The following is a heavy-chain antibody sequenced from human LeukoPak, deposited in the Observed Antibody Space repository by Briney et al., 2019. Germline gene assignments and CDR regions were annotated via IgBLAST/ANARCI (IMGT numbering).Heavy chain of an antibody. J-gene: IGHJ4*02. D-gene: IGHD2-2*02. V-gene: IGHV1-8*02. CDR2: MNPNSGNT. CDR3: AKGRVVPAAIVLDY. Sequence: ASVKVSCKASGYTFTSYGINWVRQATGQGLEWMGWMNPNSGNTGYAQKFQGRVTMTRNTSISTAYMELSSLRSEDTAVYYCAKGRVVPAAIVLDYWGQGTLVTVSS. CDR1: GYTFTSYG.